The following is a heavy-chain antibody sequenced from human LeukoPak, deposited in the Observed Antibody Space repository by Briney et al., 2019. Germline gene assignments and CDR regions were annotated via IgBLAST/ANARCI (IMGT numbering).Heavy chain of an antibody. CDR3: AKRTLSYGDSYYFDY. Sequence: GGSLRLSCAASGFTFRNYAMSWVRQAPGKGLEWVPVISGGGVITYYADSVKGRFTISRDNSKNTLYLQMNSLRAEDTAEYYCAKRTLSYGDSYYFDYWGQGTLVTVSS. D-gene: IGHD4-17*01. V-gene: IGHV3-23*01. CDR2: ISGGGVIT. CDR1: GFTFRNYA. J-gene: IGHJ4*02.